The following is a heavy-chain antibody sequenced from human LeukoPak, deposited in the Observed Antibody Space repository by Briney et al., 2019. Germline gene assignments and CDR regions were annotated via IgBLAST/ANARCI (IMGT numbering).Heavy chain of an antibody. Sequence: VGTLRLSCAASGFTSTSYDMTWVPQAPGQGLEGLSGISGSGASTSHADSVKGRFTISRDNTNTRMYLQRTSPRGAATAVYYCAKEGTLPYFDYWGQGTLVTVSS. CDR3: AKEGTLPYFDY. V-gene: IGHV3-23*01. CDR1: GFTSTSYD. CDR2: ISGSGAST. D-gene: IGHD2/OR15-2a*01. J-gene: IGHJ4*02.